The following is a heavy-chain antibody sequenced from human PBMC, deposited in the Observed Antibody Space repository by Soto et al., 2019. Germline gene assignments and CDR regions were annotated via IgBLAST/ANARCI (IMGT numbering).Heavy chain of an antibody. V-gene: IGHV4-34*01. D-gene: IGHD6-13*01. CDR1: GGSFSGYY. Sequence: PSETLSLTCAVYGGSFSGYYWSWIRQPPGKGLEWIGEISHSGSTNYNPSLKSRVTISVDTSKNQFSLKLSSVTAADTAVYYCARNRRSSWYYYYCGMDVWGQGTTVTVSS. J-gene: IGHJ6*02. CDR3: ARNRRSSWYYYYCGMDV. CDR2: ISHSGST.